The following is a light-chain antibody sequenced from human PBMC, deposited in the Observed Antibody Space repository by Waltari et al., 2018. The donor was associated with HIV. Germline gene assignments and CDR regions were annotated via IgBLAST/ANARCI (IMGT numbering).Light chain of an antibody. CDR1: SSDVGSSNL. CDR3: CSYAGSSTWV. V-gene: IGLV2-23*01. Sequence: QSALTQPASVSGSPGQSITLSCTGTSSDVGSSNLLSWYQRHPGKAPKLMIYEGSKRPSGVSNRFSGSKSGNTASLTISGLQAEDEADYYCCSYAGSSTWVFGGGTKLTVL. CDR2: EGS. J-gene: IGLJ3*02.